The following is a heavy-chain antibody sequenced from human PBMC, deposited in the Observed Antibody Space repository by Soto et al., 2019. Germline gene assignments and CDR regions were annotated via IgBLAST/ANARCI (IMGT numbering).Heavy chain of an antibody. D-gene: IGHD2-21*02. Sequence: QLQLQESGPGLVKPSETLSLTCTVSGGSISSSSYYWGWIRQPPGKGLEWIGSIYYSGSTYYNPSLKSRVTRSVDTPKNQFSLKLSSVTAADTAVYYCARHLMHIVVVTAIGGGLDYLGQGTLVTVSS. CDR1: GGSISSSSYY. CDR3: ARHLMHIVVVTAIGGGLDY. J-gene: IGHJ4*02. V-gene: IGHV4-39*01. CDR2: IYYSGST.